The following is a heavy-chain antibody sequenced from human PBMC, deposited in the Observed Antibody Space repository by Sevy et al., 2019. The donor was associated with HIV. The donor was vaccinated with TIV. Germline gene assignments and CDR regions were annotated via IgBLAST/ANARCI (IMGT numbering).Heavy chain of an antibody. D-gene: IGHD6-13*01. V-gene: IGHV4-39*01. CDR3: ASRAAAGTERNYYYGMDV. J-gene: IGHJ6*02. Sequence: SETLSLTCTVSGGSISSSSYYWGWIRQPPGKGLEWIGSIYYSGSTYYNPSLKSRFTLSVDTSKNQFSLKLSSVTAADTAVYYCASRAAAGTERNYYYGMDVWGQGTTVTVSS. CDR1: GGSISSSSYY. CDR2: IYYSGST.